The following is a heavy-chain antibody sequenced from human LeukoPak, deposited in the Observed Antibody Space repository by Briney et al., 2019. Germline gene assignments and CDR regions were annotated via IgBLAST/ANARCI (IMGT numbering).Heavy chain of an antibody. V-gene: IGHV3-74*01. J-gene: IGHJ4*02. CDR3: ARLGPASSGWPESFDY. CDR1: GFSFSGHW. D-gene: IGHD6-19*01. Sequence: PGGSLRLSCTASGFSFSGHWMHWARQLPGKGLVWVSRISPTGSTTSYADSVKGRFTVSRDNAKNSLDLQMNSLRVEDTAVYYCARLGPASSGWPESFDYWGQGTLVTVSS. CDR2: ISPTGSTT.